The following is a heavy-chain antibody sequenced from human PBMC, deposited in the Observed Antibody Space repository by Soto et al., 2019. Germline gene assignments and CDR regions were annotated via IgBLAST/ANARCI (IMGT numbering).Heavy chain of an antibody. D-gene: IGHD2-15*01. CDR1: GGSISSGGYY. CDR2: IYYSGST. Sequence: SETLSLTCTVSGGSISSGGYYWSWIRQHPGKGLEWIGYIYYSGSTYYNPSLKSRVTISVDTSKNQFSLKLSSVTAADTAVYYCARAEGIVAMNYFDYWGQGTLVTVSS. J-gene: IGHJ4*02. CDR3: ARAEGIVAMNYFDY. V-gene: IGHV4-31*03.